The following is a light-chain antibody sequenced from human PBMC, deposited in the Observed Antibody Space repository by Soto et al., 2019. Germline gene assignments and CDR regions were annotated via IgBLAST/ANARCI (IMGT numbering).Light chain of an antibody. V-gene: IGLV1-51*01. CDR2: DNN. CDR1: SSNIGNNY. J-gene: IGLJ3*02. CDR3: GTWDSSLGAPNWV. Sequence: QSVLTQPPSVSAAPGQTVTISCSGSSSNIGNNYVSWYQQLPGTAPKLLIFDNNKRPSGIPDRFSGSKSGPSATLDVTGLQTGDEADYYCGTWDSSLGAPNWVFGGGTKLTVL.